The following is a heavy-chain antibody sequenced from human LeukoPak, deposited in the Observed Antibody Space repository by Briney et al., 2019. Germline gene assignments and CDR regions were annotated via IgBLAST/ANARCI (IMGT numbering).Heavy chain of an antibody. V-gene: IGHV3-43*01. CDR1: GFTFDDYT. J-gene: IGHJ4*02. D-gene: IGHD6-19*01. Sequence: GGSLRLSCAASGFTFDDYTMQWVRQAPGKGLEWVSLISWDGGSTYYADSVKGRFTISRDNSKNSLYLQMNSLRTEDTALYYCAKDKRASTSWYCLDYWGQGTLVTVSS. CDR2: ISWDGGST. CDR3: AKDKRASTSWYCLDY.